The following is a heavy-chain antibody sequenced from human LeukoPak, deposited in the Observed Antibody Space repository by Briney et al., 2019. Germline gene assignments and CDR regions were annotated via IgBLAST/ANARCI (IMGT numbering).Heavy chain of an antibody. J-gene: IGHJ3*02. Sequence: GGSLRLSCAASGLIFRSFSMTWVRQTPGKGLEWVASISSTSNHKYHADSVKGRFTISRDHDKNSLYLQMSSLRAENTALYYCATRVTADSYDASDIWGQGTMVTVSS. V-gene: IGHV3-21*06. CDR2: ISSTSNHK. CDR1: GLIFRSFS. CDR3: ATRVTADSYDASDI. D-gene: IGHD6-13*01.